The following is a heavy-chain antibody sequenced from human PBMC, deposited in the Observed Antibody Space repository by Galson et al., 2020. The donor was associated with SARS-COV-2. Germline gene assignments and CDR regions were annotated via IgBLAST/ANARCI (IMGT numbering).Heavy chain of an antibody. D-gene: IGHD2-15*01. CDR3: ARVRHGCSGGSCKVPDC. CDR2: IYHSGST. Sequence: SETLSLTCAVSGGSISSSNWWSWVRQPPGKGLEWIGEIYHSGSTNYNPSLKSRVTISVDKSKNQFSLKLSSVTAADTAVYYCARVRHGCSGGSCKVPDCWGQGTLVTVSS. J-gene: IGHJ4*02. V-gene: IGHV4-4*02. CDR1: GGSISSSNW.